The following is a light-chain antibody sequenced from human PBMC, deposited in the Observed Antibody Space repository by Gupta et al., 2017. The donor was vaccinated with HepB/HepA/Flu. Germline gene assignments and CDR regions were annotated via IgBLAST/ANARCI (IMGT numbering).Light chain of an antibody. CDR1: QSVNNY. CDR2: DAS. V-gene: IGKV3D-11*02. J-gene: IGKJ1*01. CDR3: GQLRNWPWT. Sequence: EIVLTQSPATLSLSPGERSTLSCRDSQSVNNYLVWYQQKPGQPPRLLIDDASHRATGITDRFRGRGVGKDFTLTRSIREQEDCATYYGQLRNWPWTLGQGTTVGIK.